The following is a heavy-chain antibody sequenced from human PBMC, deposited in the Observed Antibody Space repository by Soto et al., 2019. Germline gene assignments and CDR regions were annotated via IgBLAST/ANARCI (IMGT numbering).Heavy chain of an antibody. D-gene: IGHD2-15*01. CDR1: GGSISSSSYF. J-gene: IGHJ4*02. CDR2: IYYSGGT. V-gene: IGHV4-39*07. CDR3: ARWWPSYYFDY. Sequence: PSETLSLTCTVSGGSISSSSYFWGWIRQPPGKGLEWIGNIYYSGGTNYNPSLKSRVTISVDTSKNQFSLKLSSVTAADTAVYYCARWWPSYYFDYWGQGTLVTVSS.